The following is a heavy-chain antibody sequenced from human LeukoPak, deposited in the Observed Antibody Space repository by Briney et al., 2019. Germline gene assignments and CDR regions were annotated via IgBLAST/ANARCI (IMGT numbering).Heavy chain of an antibody. V-gene: IGHV4-31*03. Sequence: SQTLSLTCTVSGGSISSGGYYWSWIRQHPGKGLEWIGYNYYSGSAYYNPSLKSRVTISVDTSKNQFSLKLSSVTAADTAVYYCAREKLGITMVRGVPDNYGMDVWGQGTTVTVSS. CDR1: GGSISSGGYY. J-gene: IGHJ6*02. CDR3: AREKLGITMVRGVPDNYGMDV. CDR2: NYYSGSA. D-gene: IGHD3-10*01.